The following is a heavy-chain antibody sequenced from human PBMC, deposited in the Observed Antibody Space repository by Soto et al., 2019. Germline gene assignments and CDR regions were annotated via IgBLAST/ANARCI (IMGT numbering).Heavy chain of an antibody. CDR2: IYYSGST. V-gene: IGHV4-59*08. CDR3: ARGITIFGVRYFDY. D-gene: IGHD3-3*01. J-gene: IGHJ4*02. CDR1: GGSISSYY. Sequence: SETLSLTCTVSGGSISSYYWSWIRQPPGKGLEWIGYIYYSGSTNYNPSLKSRVTISVDTSKDQFSLKLSSVTAADTAVYYCARGITIFGVRYFDYWGQGTLVTVSS.